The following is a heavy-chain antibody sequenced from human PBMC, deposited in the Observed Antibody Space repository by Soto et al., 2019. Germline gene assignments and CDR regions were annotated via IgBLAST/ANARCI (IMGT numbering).Heavy chain of an antibody. CDR1: GFTSSSYA. CDR3: ARDGGNCSSTSCYNWFDP. CDR2: ISYDGSNK. J-gene: IGHJ5*02. D-gene: IGHD2-2*01. Sequence: GGSLRLSCAASGFTSSSYAMHWVRQAPGKGLEWVAVISYDGSNKYYADSVKGRFTISRDNSKNTLYLQMNSLRAEDTAVYYCARDGGNCSSTSCYNWFDPWGQGTLVTVSS. V-gene: IGHV3-30*04.